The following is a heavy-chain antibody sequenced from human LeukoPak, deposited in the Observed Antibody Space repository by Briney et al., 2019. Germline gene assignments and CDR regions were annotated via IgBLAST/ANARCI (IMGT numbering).Heavy chain of an antibody. CDR3: AKATTASPRNFDY. CDR1: GFDFGAYE. J-gene: IGHJ4*02. V-gene: IGHV3-23*01. Sequence: GGSLRLSCAASGFDFGAYEMSWVRQAPGKGLEWVSSISTSGGSTYYADSVKGRFTISRGNSKNTLHLQMNSLRAEDTAVYYCAKATTASPRNFDYWGQGTLVTVSS. CDR2: ISTSGGST. D-gene: IGHD2-21*02.